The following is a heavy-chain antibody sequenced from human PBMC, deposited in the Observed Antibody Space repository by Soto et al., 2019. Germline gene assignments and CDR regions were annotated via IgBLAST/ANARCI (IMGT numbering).Heavy chain of an antibody. V-gene: IGHV3-11*01. D-gene: IGHD2-21*01. CDR3: AGGDMSKIPVDY. J-gene: IGHJ4*02. Sequence: QVQLVESGGGLVKPGGSLRLSCAASGFTFSDYYMSWIRQAPGKGLEWVSYITSDGSTIYYADSVRGRFTISRDSAKNSVSLQMNSLRAEDTAMYYCAGGDMSKIPVDYWGQGTLVTVSS. CDR2: ITSDGSTI. CDR1: GFTFSDYY.